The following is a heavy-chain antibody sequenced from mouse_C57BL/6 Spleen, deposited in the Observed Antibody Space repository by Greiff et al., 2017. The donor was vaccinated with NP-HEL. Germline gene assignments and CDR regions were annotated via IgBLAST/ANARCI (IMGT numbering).Heavy chain of an antibody. Sequence: VQLQESGAELVRPGASVTLSCKASGYTFTDYEMHWVKQTPVHGLEWIGAIDPETGGTAYNQKFKGKATLTADKSSSTAYMELRSLTSEDSAVYYCTRGRVRLRAFAYWGQGTLVTVSA. CDR1: GYTFTDYE. CDR3: TRGRVRLRAFAY. J-gene: IGHJ3*01. V-gene: IGHV1-15*01. CDR2: IDPETGGT. D-gene: IGHD2-4*01.